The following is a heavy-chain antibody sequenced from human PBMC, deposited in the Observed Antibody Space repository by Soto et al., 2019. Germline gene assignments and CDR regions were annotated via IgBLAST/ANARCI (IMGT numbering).Heavy chain of an antibody. J-gene: IGHJ3*02. Sequence: QVQLVQSGAEVKKPGSSVKVSCMTSGGSFSGYIFTWVRQAPGQGLEWMGRIIPVHGITNYAQSLQGRVTITADTSSRTTYLGLSMLRSEDTAVYFCGRAKSISGIVTDVYDIWGQGTMVIVSS. CDR3: GRAKSISGIVTDVYDI. D-gene: IGHD3-3*01. CDR1: GGSFSGYI. CDR2: IIPVHGIT. V-gene: IGHV1-69*02.